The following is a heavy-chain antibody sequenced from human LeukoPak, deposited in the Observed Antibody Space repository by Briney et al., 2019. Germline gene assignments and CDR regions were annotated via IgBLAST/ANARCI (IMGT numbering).Heavy chain of an antibody. CDR2: ISGSGGST. D-gene: IGHD3-10*01. CDR1: GFTFSSYA. Sequence: PGGSLRLSYAASGFTFSSYAMSWVRQAPGKGLEWVSAISGSGGSTYYADSAKGRFTISRDNSKNTLYLQMTSLRAEDTALYYCAKDFRAKYGSGAYGCFDPWGQGTLVTVSS. CDR3: AKDFRAKYGSGAYGCFDP. V-gene: IGHV3-23*01. J-gene: IGHJ5*02.